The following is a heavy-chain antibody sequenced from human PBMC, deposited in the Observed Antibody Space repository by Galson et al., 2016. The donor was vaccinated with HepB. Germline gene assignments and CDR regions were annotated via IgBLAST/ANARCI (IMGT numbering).Heavy chain of an antibody. D-gene: IGHD4-17*01. CDR2: ISTTGNTI. J-gene: IGHJ4*02. Sequence: SLRLSCAASGFSFIDYYMSWVRQAPGKGPEWISYISTTGNTIYYADSVKGRFTISRDNAKSSLFLQMDSLRAEDTAVYYCARNYRETYDYLGQGTQVTVSS. CDR3: ARNYRETYDY. V-gene: IGHV3-11*01. CDR1: GFSFIDYY.